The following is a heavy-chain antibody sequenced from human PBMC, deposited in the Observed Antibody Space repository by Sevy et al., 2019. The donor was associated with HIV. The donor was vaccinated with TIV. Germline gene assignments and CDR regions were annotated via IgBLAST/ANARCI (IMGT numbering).Heavy chain of an antibody. CDR1: GDTYNNYA. V-gene: IGHV1-69*10. Sequence: ASVKVSCKTSGDTYNNYAISWVRQAPGQGLEWMGEIIPVLHKPKFAQRFQGRVSITADESTTTAYMELSGLRSDDTAVYYCARERSGSAMDVWGQGTTVTVSS. CDR3: ARERSGSAMDV. D-gene: IGHD3-22*01. CDR2: IIPVLHKP. J-gene: IGHJ6*02.